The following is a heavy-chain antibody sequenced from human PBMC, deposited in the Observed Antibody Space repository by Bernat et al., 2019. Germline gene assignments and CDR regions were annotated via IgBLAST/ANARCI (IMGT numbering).Heavy chain of an antibody. CDR2: INAGDGYT. J-gene: IGHJ6*02. CDR1: GYTFTNYA. D-gene: IGHD1-26*01. CDR3: ARGGSFPNYYYYYGMDV. V-gene: IGHV1-3*01. Sequence: QVQLVQSGAEVKKPGASVKVSCKASGYTFTNYAMNWVRQAPGQRLEWMGWINAGDGYTKYSQKFQGRVTITRDTSASTAYMEVSSLRSEDTAIYYCARGGSFPNYYYYYGMDVWGQGTTVTVSS.